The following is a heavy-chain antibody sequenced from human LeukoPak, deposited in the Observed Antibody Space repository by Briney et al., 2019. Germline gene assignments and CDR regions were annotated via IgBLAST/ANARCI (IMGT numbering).Heavy chain of an antibody. CDR1: GGSISSSSYS. D-gene: IGHD3-3*01. Sequence: SETLSLTCTVSGGSISSSSYSWGWIRQPPGKGLEWIGSIYYSGSTYYNPSLKSRVTISVDTSKNQFSLKLSSVTAADTAVYYCARQEYDFWSGYSTYYFDYWGQGTLVTVSS. CDR2: IYYSGST. J-gene: IGHJ4*02. CDR3: ARQEYDFWSGYSTYYFDY. V-gene: IGHV4-39*01.